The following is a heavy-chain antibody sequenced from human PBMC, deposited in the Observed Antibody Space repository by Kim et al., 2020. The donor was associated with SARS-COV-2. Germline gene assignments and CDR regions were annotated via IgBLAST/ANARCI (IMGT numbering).Heavy chain of an antibody. D-gene: IGHD3-10*01. Sequence: SETLSLTCTVSGGSISSYYWSWIRQPPGKGLEWIGYIYYSGSTNYNPSLKSRVTISVDTSKNQFSLKLSSVTAADTAVYYCARVRYYGSGSFPFDYWGQGTLVTVSS. CDR2: IYYSGST. V-gene: IGHV4-59*13. J-gene: IGHJ4*02. CDR3: ARVRYYGSGSFPFDY. CDR1: GGSISSYY.